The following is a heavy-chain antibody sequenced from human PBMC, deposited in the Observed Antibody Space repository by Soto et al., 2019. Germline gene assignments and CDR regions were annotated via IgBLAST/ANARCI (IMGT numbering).Heavy chain of an antibody. CDR3: AREGSLAAAPLDP. D-gene: IGHD6-13*01. CDR2: IIPIFGTA. J-gene: IGHJ5*02. V-gene: IGHV1-69*13. Sequence: GASVKVSCKASGGAFSSYAISWVRQAPGQGLEWMGGIIPIFGTANYAQKFQGRVTITADESTSTAYMELRSLRSDDTAVYYCAREGSLAAAPLDPWGQGTLVTGSS. CDR1: GGAFSSYA.